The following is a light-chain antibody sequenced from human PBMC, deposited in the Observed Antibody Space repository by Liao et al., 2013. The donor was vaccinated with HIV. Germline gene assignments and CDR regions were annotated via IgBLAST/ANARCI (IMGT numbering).Light chain of an antibody. Sequence: SYDLSQPPSVSVSPGQTARLTCSGDKLGSKYVCWYQQRPGQSPVLVIYQDNKRPSGIPDRFSGSNSANTATLTISGTQAMDEADYYCQAWDNSKGVFGTGTKVTVL. CDR2: QDN. CDR3: QAWDNSKGV. J-gene: IGLJ1*01. CDR1: KLGSKY. V-gene: IGLV3-1*01.